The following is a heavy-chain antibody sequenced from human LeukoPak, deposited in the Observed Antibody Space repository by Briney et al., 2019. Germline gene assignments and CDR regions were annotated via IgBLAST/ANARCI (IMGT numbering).Heavy chain of an antibody. CDR3: ARSLFNYYDSSGAFDY. CDR1: GGSISSGGYY. Sequence: SQTLSLTCTVSGGSISSGGYYWSWIRQPPGKGLEWIGYIYHSGSTYYNPSLKSRVTISVDRSKNQFSLKLSSVTAADTAVYYCARSLFNYYDSSGAFDYWGQGTLVTVSS. CDR2: IYHSGST. J-gene: IGHJ4*02. V-gene: IGHV4-30-2*01. D-gene: IGHD3-22*01.